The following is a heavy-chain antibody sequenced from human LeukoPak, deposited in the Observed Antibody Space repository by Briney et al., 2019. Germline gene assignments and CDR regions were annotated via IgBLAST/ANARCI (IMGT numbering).Heavy chain of an antibody. CDR3: ARRVDSGFSFDF. Sequence: GESLKISCKGSGYTFTNYWIAWVRQMPGKGLELMGIIYAGDSDTRYSPSFQGQVTISADRSISTAYLQWSSLKASDTAMYYCARRVDSGFSFDFWGQGTLVTVSS. CDR2: IYAGDSDT. CDR1: GYTFTNYW. D-gene: IGHD3-22*01. J-gene: IGHJ4*02. V-gene: IGHV5-51*01.